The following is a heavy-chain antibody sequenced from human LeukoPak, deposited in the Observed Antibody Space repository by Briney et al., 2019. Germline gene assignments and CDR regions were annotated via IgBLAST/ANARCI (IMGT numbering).Heavy chain of an antibody. CDR1: GGSFSGYY. J-gene: IGHJ3*02. CDR3: TRGYDSSGYYQPDDAFDI. D-gene: IGHD3-22*01. CDR2: INHSGST. Sequence: SDTLSLTCAVYGGSFSGYYWSWIRQPPEKGLEWIGEINHSGSTNYNPYSGSTNYNPSLKSRVTISVDTSKNQFSLKLSSVTAADTAVYYCTRGYDSSGYYQPDDAFDIWGQGTMVTVSS. V-gene: IGHV4-34*01.